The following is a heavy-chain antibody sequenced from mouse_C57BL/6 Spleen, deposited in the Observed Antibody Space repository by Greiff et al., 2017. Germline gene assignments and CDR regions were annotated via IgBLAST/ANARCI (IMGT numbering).Heavy chain of an antibody. Sequence: VQLQQSGPELVKPGASVKISCKATGYTFTDYYMDWVKQSHGKSLEWIGDIIPNNGGTIYNQKFKGKATLTVDKSSSTAYMELRSLTSEDTAVYYYAGTYYDYWDLDYWGQGTSLTVSS. CDR1: GYTFTDYY. J-gene: IGHJ2*02. V-gene: IGHV1-18*01. CDR2: IIPNNGGT. D-gene: IGHD2-4*01. CDR3: AGTYYDYWDLDY.